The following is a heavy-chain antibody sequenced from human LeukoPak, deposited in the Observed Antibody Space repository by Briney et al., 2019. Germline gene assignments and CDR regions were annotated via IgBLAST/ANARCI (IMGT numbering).Heavy chain of an antibody. CDR2: IYTSGST. CDR3: AREMNYYGSGSLDI. V-gene: IGHV4-4*07. D-gene: IGHD3-10*01. Sequence: SETLSLTCTVSGGSISSYYWSWIRQPAGKGLEWIGRIYTSGSTNYNPSLKSRVTISVDTSKNQFSLKLSSVTAADTAVYYCAREMNYYGSGSLDIWGQGTMVTVSS. CDR1: GGSISSYY. J-gene: IGHJ3*02.